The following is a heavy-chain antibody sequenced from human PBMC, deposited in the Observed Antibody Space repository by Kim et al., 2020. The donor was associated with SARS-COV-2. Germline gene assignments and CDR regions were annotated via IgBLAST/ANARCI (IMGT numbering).Heavy chain of an antibody. J-gene: IGHJ4*02. D-gene: IGHD6-13*01. CDR3: AGQDGGFSSGWYPVGY. CDR2: IYYSGST. CDR1: GGSISSYY. Sequence: SETLSLTCTVSGGSISSYYWSWIRQPPGKGLEWIGYIYYSGSTNYNPSLKSRVTISVDTSKNQFSLKLSSVTAADTAVYYCAGQDGGFSSGWYPVGYWGQRTLVTVSS. V-gene: IGHV4-59*08.